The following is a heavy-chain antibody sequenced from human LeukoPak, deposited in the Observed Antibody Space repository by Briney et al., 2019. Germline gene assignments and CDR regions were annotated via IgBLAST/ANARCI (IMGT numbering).Heavy chain of an antibody. Sequence: PGGSLRLSCAASGFTFSSYGIHWVRQAPGKGLEWVTFIGYDGRNKYYADSVKGRFTISRDNSKNTLYLQMNSLRAEDTAVYYCAKDLGARSRSGSYHGFDYWGQGTLVTVSS. CDR3: AKDLGARSRSGSYHGFDY. CDR1: GFTFSSYG. D-gene: IGHD1-26*01. CDR2: IGYDGRNK. J-gene: IGHJ4*02. V-gene: IGHV3-30*02.